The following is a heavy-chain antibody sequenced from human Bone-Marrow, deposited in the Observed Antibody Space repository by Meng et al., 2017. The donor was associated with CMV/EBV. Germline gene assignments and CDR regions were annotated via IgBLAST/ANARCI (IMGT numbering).Heavy chain of an antibody. CDR1: GGSVSSGSYY. V-gene: IGHV4-61*01. CDR3: ARDSAATQTQNYYYYGMDV. CDR2: IYYSGST. Sequence: SETLSLTCTVSGGSVSSGSYYWSWIRQPPGKGLEWIGYIYYSGSTNYNPSLKSRVTISVDTSKNQFSLKLSSVTAADTAVYYCARDSAATQTQNYYYYGMDVWGQGTTVTGSS. D-gene: IGHD2-15*01. J-gene: IGHJ6*01.